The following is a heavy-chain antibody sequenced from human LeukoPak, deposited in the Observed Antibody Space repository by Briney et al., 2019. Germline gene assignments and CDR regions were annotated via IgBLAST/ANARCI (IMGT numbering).Heavy chain of an antibody. D-gene: IGHD3-22*01. J-gene: IGHJ4*02. Sequence: GGSLRLSWAVSGFTVSSNYMSWVRQAPGKGLEWVSVIFSGGSTYYADSVKGRFTISRDDSKNTVYLQMNSLRAEDTSVYFCARGGESSGNYYADYWGQGTLVTVSS. CDR2: IFSGGST. CDR3: ARGGESSGNYYADY. V-gene: IGHV3-66*01. CDR1: GFTVSSNY.